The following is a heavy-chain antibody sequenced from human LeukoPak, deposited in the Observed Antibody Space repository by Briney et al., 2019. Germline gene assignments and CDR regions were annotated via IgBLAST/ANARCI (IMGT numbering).Heavy chain of an antibody. V-gene: IGHV3-30-3*02. CDR1: GFTFSSYA. J-gene: IGHJ4*02. CDR2: ISYDGSNK. Sequence: GGSLRLSCAASGFTFSSYAMHWVRQAPGKGLEWVAVISYDGSNKYYADSVKGRFTISRDNSKNTLYLQMNSLRAEDTAVYYYAKCLPAAIGGLDYWGQGTLVTVSS. CDR3: AKCLPAAIGGLDY. D-gene: IGHD2-2*02.